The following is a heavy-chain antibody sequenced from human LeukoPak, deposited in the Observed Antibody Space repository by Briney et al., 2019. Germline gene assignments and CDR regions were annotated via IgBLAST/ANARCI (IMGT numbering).Heavy chain of an antibody. J-gene: IGHJ5*02. V-gene: IGHV1-2*02. CDR3: ARDLGTAVAGTGVGWFDP. CDR1: GYTFTGYY. Sequence: ASVKVSCKASGYTFTGYYMHWVRQAPGQGLEWMGWINPNSGGTNYAQKFQGRVTMTRDTSISTAYMELSRLRSDDTAVYYCARDLGTAVAGTGVGWFDPWGQGTLVTVSS. CDR2: INPNSGGT. D-gene: IGHD6-19*01.